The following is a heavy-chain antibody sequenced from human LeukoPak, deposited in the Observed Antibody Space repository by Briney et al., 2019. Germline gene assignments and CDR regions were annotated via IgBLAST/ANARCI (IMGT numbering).Heavy chain of an antibody. J-gene: IGHJ4*02. CDR2: SRNRAYSYTT. CDR1: GCTFSDHY. Sequence: PGGSLRLSCSVSGCTFSDHYMDWVRQAPGKGLDWVGRSRNRAYSYTTEYAASVKGRFTVSRADSENLLFLQMNSLKTDDTAVYYCLALIRGLGYWGQGTLVTVSS. CDR3: LALIRGLGY. V-gene: IGHV3-72*01. D-gene: IGHD3-10*01.